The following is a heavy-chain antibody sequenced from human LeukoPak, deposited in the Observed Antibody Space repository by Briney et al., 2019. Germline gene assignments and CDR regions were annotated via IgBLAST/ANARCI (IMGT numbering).Heavy chain of an antibody. CDR2: IKQDGSEK. CDR3: ARDGDTSGYSG. Sequence: GGSLRLSCAASGFIFSDYWMSYLRQAPGKGLEWVANIKQDGSEKYYLDSVKGRFTISRDNAKNSLSLQMNSLRAEDTAVYYCARDGDTSGYSGWGQGTLVTVSS. V-gene: IGHV3-7*01. J-gene: IGHJ4*02. D-gene: IGHD3-22*01. CDR1: GFIFSDYW.